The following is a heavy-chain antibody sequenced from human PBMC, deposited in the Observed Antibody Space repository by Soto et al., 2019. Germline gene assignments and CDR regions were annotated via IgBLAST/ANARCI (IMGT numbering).Heavy chain of an antibody. CDR3: DRAQGIVDTIRWFDP. CDR2: IYYSGST. CDR1: VGSISSGDYY. J-gene: IGHJ5*02. V-gene: IGHV4-30-4*01. Sequence: LSLTCNVSVGSISSGDYYWRWIRQPPGKGLEWIGYIYYSGSTYYNPSLKSRVTLSVDTSKNQFSLKLSSVTAADTAVYYCDRAQGIVDTIRWFDPWGQGTLVTVSS. D-gene: IGHD5-12*01.